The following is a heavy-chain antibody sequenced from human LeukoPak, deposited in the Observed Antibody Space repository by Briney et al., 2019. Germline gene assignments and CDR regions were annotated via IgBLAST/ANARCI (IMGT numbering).Heavy chain of an antibody. CDR3: ARDGFARIMITFGGVIVEDFDY. J-gene: IGHJ4*02. D-gene: IGHD3-16*02. CDR1: GYTFTSYG. V-gene: IGHV1-18*01. Sequence: GASVKVSCKASGYTFTSYGISWVRQAPGQGLEWMGWISAYNGNTNYAQKLQGRVTMTTDTSTSTAYMELRSLRSDDTAVYYCARDGFARIMITFGGVIVEDFDYWGQGTLVTVSS. CDR2: ISAYNGNT.